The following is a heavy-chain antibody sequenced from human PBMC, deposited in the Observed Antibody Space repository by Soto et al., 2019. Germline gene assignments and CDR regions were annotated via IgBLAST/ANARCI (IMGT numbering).Heavy chain of an antibody. D-gene: IGHD1-26*01. CDR3: ARVRGGGPFDD. CDR2: IYYSGST. J-gene: IGHJ4*02. Sequence: SETLSLTCTVSGGSVSSGSYCWTWIRQPPGKGLDWIGCIYYSGSTSYNPSLKSRVTISVDTSKNQFSLKLASVTAADTAVYYCARVRGGGPFDDWGQGTLVTVSS. CDR1: GGSVSSGSYC. V-gene: IGHV4-61*01.